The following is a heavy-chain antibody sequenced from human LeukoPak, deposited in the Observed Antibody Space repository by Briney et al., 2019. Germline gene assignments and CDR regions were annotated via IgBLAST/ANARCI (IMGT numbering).Heavy chain of an antibody. CDR1: GGSISSGDYY. D-gene: IGHD5-18*01. CDR2: IYYSGST. CDR3: ASTETTAMVSYFDY. V-gene: IGHV4-61*08. J-gene: IGHJ4*02. Sequence: PSETLSLTCTVSGGSISSGDYYWSWIRQTPGKGLEWIGYIYYSGSTNYNPSLKSRVTISVDTSKNQFSLKLRSVTAADTAVYYCASTETTAMVSYFDYWGQGTLVTVSS.